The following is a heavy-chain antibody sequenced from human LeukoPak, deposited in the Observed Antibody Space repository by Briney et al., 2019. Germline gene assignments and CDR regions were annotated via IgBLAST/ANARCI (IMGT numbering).Heavy chain of an antibody. CDR1: GGSISSSSYY. Sequence: SETLSLTCTVSGGSISSSSYYWGWIRQPPGKGLEWIGSIYYSGSTYYNPSLKSRVTISVDTSKNQFSLKLSSVTAADTAVYYCARPVAARQRYYFDYWGQGTLVTVSS. CDR3: ARPVAARQRYYFDY. J-gene: IGHJ4*02. CDR2: IYYSGST. D-gene: IGHD6-6*01. V-gene: IGHV4-39*01.